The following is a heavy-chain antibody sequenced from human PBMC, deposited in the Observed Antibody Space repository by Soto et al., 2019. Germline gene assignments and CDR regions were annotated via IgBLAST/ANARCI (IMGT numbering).Heavy chain of an antibody. Sequence: EVQLLESGGGLVQPGGSLRLSCAASGFTFSSYAMRWVRQAPGKGVEWVSAISGSGGSTYYADSVKGRFTISRDNSKHTLYLQMNSLRAADTAVYYCSRRGPGTYFDYWGQGTLVTVSS. V-gene: IGHV3-23*01. CDR2: ISGSGGST. CDR3: SRRGPGTYFDY. D-gene: IGHD6-13*01. J-gene: IGHJ4*02. CDR1: GFTFSSYA.